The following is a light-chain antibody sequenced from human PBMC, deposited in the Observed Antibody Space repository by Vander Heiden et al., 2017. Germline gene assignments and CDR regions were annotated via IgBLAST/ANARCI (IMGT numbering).Light chain of an antibody. CDR1: QSISSR. CDR2: EAS. J-gene: IGKJ1*01. V-gene: IGKV1-5*03. CDR3: QQDNTYST. Sequence: DIQMTQSPSTQSASVGERITITCRASQSISSRLAWYQQKPGKAPKLLIYEASSLEGGVPSRFSGSGSGTEFTLTISSLQPDDFATYYCQQDNTYSTFGQGTKVEIE.